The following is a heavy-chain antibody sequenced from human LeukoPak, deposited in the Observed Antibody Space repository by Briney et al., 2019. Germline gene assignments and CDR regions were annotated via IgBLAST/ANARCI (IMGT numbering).Heavy chain of an antibody. CDR2: IYPGDSDT. Sequence: GESLKISCKGSGYRFTTYWIGCVRQMPGKGLEWMGIIYPGDSDTRYSPSFQGQVTISADKSISTAYLQWSTLKASDTAMYYCVRMSSSSWSFDFWGQGTLVTVSS. CDR3: VRMSSSSWSFDF. J-gene: IGHJ4*02. D-gene: IGHD6-13*01. V-gene: IGHV5-51*01. CDR1: GYRFTTYW.